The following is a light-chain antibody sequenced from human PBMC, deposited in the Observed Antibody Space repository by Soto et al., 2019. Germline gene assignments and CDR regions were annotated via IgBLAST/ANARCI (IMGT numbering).Light chain of an antibody. CDR2: EAS. J-gene: IGKJ1*01. Sequence: DIQMTQSPSTLSASVGDRVTITCRASQSISGSLAWYQQKPGKAQKLLIYEASNLKSGVASRFSGSGSGTEYTLTISSLQPDDSASYYCQQYNGYWTFGQGTRVEIK. V-gene: IGKV1-5*03. CDR1: QSISGS. CDR3: QQYNGYWT.